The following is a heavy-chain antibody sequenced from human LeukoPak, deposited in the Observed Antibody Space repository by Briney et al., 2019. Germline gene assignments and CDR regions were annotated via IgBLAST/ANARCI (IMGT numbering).Heavy chain of an antibody. J-gene: IGHJ5*02. CDR2: IYYSGST. CDR1: GGSISSGDYY. V-gene: IGHV4-30-4*01. CDR3: ARGPTRTVGWLFT. Sequence: SQTLSLTCTVSGGSISSGDYYWSWIRQPPGKGLEWIGYIYYSGSTYYNPSLKSRVTISVDTSKNQFSLKLSSVTAADTAVYYCARGPTRTVGWLFTWGQGTLVTVSS. D-gene: IGHD3-3*01.